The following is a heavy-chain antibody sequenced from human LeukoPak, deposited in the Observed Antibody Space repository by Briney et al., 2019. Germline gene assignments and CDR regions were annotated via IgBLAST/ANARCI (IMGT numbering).Heavy chain of an antibody. Sequence: GGSLRLSCAASGFTFRDAWMTWVRQAPGKGLEWVSYISTSGTDRYYTGSVRGRFTISRDNAKDSLFLQMNSLRAEDTAVYYCARDSLTTATLGDAFDIWGQGTMVTVSS. V-gene: IGHV3-11*01. CDR1: GFTFRDAW. D-gene: IGHD4-17*01. CDR2: ISTSGTDR. CDR3: ARDSLTTATLGDAFDI. J-gene: IGHJ3*02.